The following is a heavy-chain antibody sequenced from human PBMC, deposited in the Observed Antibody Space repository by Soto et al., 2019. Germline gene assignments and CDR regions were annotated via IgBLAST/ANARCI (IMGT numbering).Heavy chain of an antibody. V-gene: IGHV4-39*01. CDR1: GGSISSSSYY. J-gene: IGHJ4*02. CDR3: ASTNPYCSGGSCYPGHFDY. D-gene: IGHD2-15*01. Sequence: SETLSLTCTVSGGSISSSSYYWGWIRQPPGKGLEWIGSIYYSGSTYYNPSLKSRVTISVDTSKNQFSLKLSSVTAADTAVYYCASTNPYCSGGSCYPGHFDYWGQGTLVTVSA. CDR2: IYYSGST.